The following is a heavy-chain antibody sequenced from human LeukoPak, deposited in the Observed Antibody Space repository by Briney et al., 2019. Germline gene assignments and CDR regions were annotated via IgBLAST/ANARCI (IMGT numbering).Heavy chain of an antibody. D-gene: IGHD5-12*01. Sequence: ASVKVSCKASGYTFTGYYMHWVRQAPGQGLEWMGWINPNSGGTNYAQKFQGRVTMTRDTSISTAYMELSRLRSDDTAVYYCAREKIGSGYDQDLDYWGQGTMVTVSS. CDR2: INPNSGGT. CDR1: GYTFTGYY. J-gene: IGHJ4*02. CDR3: AREKIGSGYDQDLDY. V-gene: IGHV1-2*02.